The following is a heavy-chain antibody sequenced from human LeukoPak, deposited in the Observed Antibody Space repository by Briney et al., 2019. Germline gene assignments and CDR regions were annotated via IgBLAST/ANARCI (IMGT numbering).Heavy chain of an antibody. CDR1: GFTCSTYV. J-gene: IGHJ2*01. Sequence: GGSLRLSCAASGFTCSTYVMSWVRQAPGKGLEWLSPILHNGDSTYYADSVKGRFTISRDSSKNTLFLHMNTLRAEDTAIYYCAKDRTVGASYWYFDLWGRGTLVTVSS. CDR2: ILHNGDST. V-gene: IGHV3-23*01. D-gene: IGHD1-26*01. CDR3: AKDRTVGASYWYFDL.